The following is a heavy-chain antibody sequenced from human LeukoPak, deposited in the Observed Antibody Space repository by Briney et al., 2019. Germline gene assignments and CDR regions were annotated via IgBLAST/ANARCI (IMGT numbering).Heavy chain of an antibody. Sequence: SETLSLTCSVSGGSINNYYWSWIRQPPGKGLEWIGYIYYSGSTNYNPSLKSRVTISVDTSKNQFSLKLSSVTAADTAVFYCARDRKFDSSGYYYNFDYWGQGTLVTVSS. CDR1: GGSINNYY. CDR2: IYYSGST. V-gene: IGHV4-59*12. D-gene: IGHD3-22*01. CDR3: ARDRKFDSSGYYYNFDY. J-gene: IGHJ4*02.